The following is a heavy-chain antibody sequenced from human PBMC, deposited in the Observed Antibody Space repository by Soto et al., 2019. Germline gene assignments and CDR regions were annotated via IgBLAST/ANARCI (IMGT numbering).Heavy chain of an antibody. CDR3: ARLFCSTAPCDSWFDP. Sequence: GESLKISCKGSGYSFTSGWISWVRQMPGKGLEWMGTIDPSDSYTNDSPSFQGHVTISADKSISTAYLQCDSLKASDTAMYYGARLFCSTAPCDSWFDPWGQGTLVTVSS. D-gene: IGHD1-26*01. V-gene: IGHV5-10-1*01. J-gene: IGHJ5*02. CDR2: IDPSDSYT. CDR1: GYSFTSGW.